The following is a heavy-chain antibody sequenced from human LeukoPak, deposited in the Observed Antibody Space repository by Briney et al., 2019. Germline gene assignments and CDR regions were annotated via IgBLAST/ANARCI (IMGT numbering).Heavy chain of an antibody. Sequence: GGSLRLPCSASGFTFSNYAMHWVRQAPGKGLEWVAGILYDGSNKYYADSVKGRFTISRDNFKNTLYLQMNSLTSEDTAVYYCARDVDDDYGDHSDYWGQGTLVAVSS. J-gene: IGHJ4*02. CDR2: ILYDGSNK. CDR1: GFTFSNYA. D-gene: IGHD4-17*01. V-gene: IGHV3-30-3*01. CDR3: ARDVDDDYGDHSDY.